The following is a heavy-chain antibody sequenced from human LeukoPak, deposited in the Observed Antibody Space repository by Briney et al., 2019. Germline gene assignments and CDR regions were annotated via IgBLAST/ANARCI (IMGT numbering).Heavy chain of an antibody. V-gene: IGHV4-59*01. J-gene: IGHJ5*02. CDR2: IYYSGDT. CDR1: RGSIGGYS. CDR3: VRGPYGASISKWFDP. Sequence: PLETLSLTCTVSRGSIGGYSWSWIRQSPGGGLEWIGYIYYSGDTAYNPSLRSRVTMSVDTSKNQFSLQLRSMTTADTAVYYCVRGPYGASISKWFDPWGQGTQVIVSP. D-gene: IGHD4/OR15-4a*01.